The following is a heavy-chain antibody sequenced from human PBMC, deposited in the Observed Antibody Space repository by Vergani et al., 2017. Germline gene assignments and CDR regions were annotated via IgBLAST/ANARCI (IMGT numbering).Heavy chain of an antibody. V-gene: IGHV4-61*02. CDR2: IYTSGST. CDR3: ARKIPSDY. J-gene: IGHJ4*02. Sequence: QLQLQESGPGLVKPSETLSLTCTVSGGSISSSSYYWSWIRQPAGKGLEWIGRIYTSGSTNYNPSLKSRVTMSVDTSKNQFSLKLSSVTAADTAVYYCARKIPSDYWGQGILVTVSS. CDR1: GGSISSSSYY.